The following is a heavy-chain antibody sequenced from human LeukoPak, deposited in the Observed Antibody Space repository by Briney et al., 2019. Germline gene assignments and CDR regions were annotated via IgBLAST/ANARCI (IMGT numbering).Heavy chain of an antibody. CDR2: ISWNSGSI. V-gene: IGHV3-9*01. CDR3: AKDYDFWSGLDY. CDR1: GFTFDDYA. D-gene: IGHD3-3*01. J-gene: IGHJ4*02. Sequence: GGSLRLSCAASGFTFDDYAMHWVRQAPGKGLGWFSGISWNSGSIGYADSVKGRFTISRDNAKNSLYLQMNSLRAEDTALYYCAKDYDFWSGLDYWGQGTLVTVSS.